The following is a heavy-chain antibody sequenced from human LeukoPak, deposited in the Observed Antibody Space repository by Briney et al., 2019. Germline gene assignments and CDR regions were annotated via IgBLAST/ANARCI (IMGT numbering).Heavy chain of an antibody. CDR2: INHSGNT. CDR1: GGSFSLYY. J-gene: IGHJ4*02. V-gene: IGHV4-34*01. Sequence: SETLSLTCAVYGGSFSLYYWNWIRQSPGKGLEWIGEINHSGNTNYNPSLKSRLTISLDTSKSQFSLNLTSVTAADTAVYYCARDKYYYDTSGSNPVFDYWSQGTLVTVSS. CDR3: ARDKYYYDTSGSNPVFDY. D-gene: IGHD3-22*01.